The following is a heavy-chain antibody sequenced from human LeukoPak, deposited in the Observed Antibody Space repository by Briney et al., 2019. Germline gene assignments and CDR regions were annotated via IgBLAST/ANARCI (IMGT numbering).Heavy chain of an antibody. Sequence: GGSLSLSRASSGFIFSNAWMSWVRQARGKGREGVGRIKSKTDGGTTEYAAPVKGRFTISRDDSKHPLYLQINSLKTEDTAVYYCTNRVPRRDYWGQGTLVTVSS. V-gene: IGHV3-15*01. D-gene: IGHD2-2*01. J-gene: IGHJ4*02. CDR3: TNRVPRRDY. CDR2: IKSKTDGGTT. CDR1: GFIFSNAW.